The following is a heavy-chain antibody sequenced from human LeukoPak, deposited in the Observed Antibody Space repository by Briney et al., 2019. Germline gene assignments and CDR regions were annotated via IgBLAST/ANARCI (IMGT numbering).Heavy chain of an antibody. V-gene: IGHV4-59*01. CDR1: GGSIRTYY. CDR2: IYYSGST. CDR3: ARGGGYSGFPFDY. D-gene: IGHD5-12*01. J-gene: IGHJ4*02. Sequence: PSETLSLTCTVSGGSIRTYYWSWIRQPPGKGLEWIGYIYYSGSTNYNPSLKSRVTISVDTSKNQFSLKLSSVTAADTAVYYCARGGGYSGFPFDYWGQGTLVTVSS.